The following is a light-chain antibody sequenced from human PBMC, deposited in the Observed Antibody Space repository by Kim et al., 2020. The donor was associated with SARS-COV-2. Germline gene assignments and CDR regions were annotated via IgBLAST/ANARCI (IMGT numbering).Light chain of an antibody. V-gene: IGKV1-5*03. CDR3: QQYNSYPVA. CDR2: KAS. J-gene: IGKJ1*01. Sequence: ASVGDRVTLSCPASQSISSWLAWYQQKPLKAPTLLIYKASSLESGVPSRFSGSGSGTEFSLTISSLQPDDFATYYCQQYNSYPVAFGQGTKVDIK. CDR1: QSISSW.